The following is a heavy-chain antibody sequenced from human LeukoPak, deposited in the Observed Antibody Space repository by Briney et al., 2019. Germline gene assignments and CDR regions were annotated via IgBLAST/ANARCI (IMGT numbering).Heavy chain of an antibody. CDR2: ISYDGSNK. J-gene: IGHJ6*02. CDR1: GFTFSSYA. D-gene: IGHD2-2*01. V-gene: IGHV3-30-3*01. Sequence: GGSLRLSCAASGFTFSSYAMHWSPQAPGKALDRVAVISYDGSNKHYADSVKGRFTISRDNSKNTLYLQMNSLRAEDTAVYYRARGPLYCSSTSCYSGYGMDVWGQGITVTVSS. CDR3: ARGPLYCSSTSCYSGYGMDV.